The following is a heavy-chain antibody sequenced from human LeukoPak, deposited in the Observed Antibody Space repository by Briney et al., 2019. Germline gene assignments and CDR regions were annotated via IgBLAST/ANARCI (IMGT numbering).Heavy chain of an antibody. V-gene: IGHV3-9*03. J-gene: IGHJ3*02. CDR1: GFTFDDYA. CDR3: AKEYCSGGSCYRGAFDI. Sequence: GRSLRLSCAASGFTFDDYAMNWVRQAPGKGLEWVSGISWNSGRIDYADSVKGRFTISRDNAKNSLYLQMNSLRAEDMALYYCAKEYCSGGSCYRGAFDIWGQGTMVTVSS. CDR2: ISWNSGRI. D-gene: IGHD2-15*01.